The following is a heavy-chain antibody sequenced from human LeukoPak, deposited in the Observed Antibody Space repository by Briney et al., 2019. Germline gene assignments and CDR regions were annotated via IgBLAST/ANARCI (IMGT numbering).Heavy chain of an antibody. V-gene: IGHV3-74*01. Sequence: GGSLRLSCADPGFTFISYWLRCVRQTLGKGLVWVSRINGVGSSISYADSVKGRVTVSRDNAKNTLYLQMNNLRAEDTAVYYCARGGDYKNDYWGQGTLVTVSS. D-gene: IGHD4-17*01. CDR3: ARGGDYKNDY. CDR1: GFTFISYW. J-gene: IGHJ4*02. CDR2: INGVGSSI.